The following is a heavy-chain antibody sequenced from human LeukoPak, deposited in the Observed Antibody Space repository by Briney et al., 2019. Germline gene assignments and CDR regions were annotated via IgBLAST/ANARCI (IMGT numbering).Heavy chain of an antibody. Sequence: ASVKVSCKASGYTFTSYYMHWVRQAPGQGLEWMGIINPSGGSTSYAQKFQGRVTLTVDTSINTVYFELANLRSEDTAVYFCATDEEPAAAQLNYWGQGTLVTISS. V-gene: IGHV1-46*01. CDR3: ATDEEPAAAQLNY. CDR2: INPSGGST. J-gene: IGHJ4*02. D-gene: IGHD2-2*01. CDR1: GYTFTSYY.